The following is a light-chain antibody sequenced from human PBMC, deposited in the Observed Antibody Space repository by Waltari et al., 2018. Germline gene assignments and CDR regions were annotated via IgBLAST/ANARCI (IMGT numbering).Light chain of an antibody. J-gene: IGLJ2*01. CDR3: SSWDGSLSGLV. CDR2: GNN. Sequence: QSVLTQPPSASETARKRVTHSCSGRGSNTGTTTVTWYQQVPGTAPKLVIYGNNQRPPGVPDRISGSKSGTSGSLAISGLRSEDEADYYCSSWDGSLSGLVFGGGTRLTVL. CDR1: GSNTGTTT. V-gene: IGLV1-44*01.